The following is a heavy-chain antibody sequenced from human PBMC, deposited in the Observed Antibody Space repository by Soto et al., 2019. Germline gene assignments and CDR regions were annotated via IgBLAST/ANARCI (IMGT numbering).Heavy chain of an antibody. V-gene: IGHV4-4*07. Sequence: SETLSLTCTVSGGSISGYYWSWIRQPAGKGLEWIGRMYNSERTNYNPSLKSRVTMSMDTSKNQFSLKLTSVTAADTAVYFCAREPLAHSYFDLWGQGTLVTISS. CDR2: MYNSERT. CDR3: AREPLAHSYFDL. J-gene: IGHJ4*02. CDR1: GGSISGYY.